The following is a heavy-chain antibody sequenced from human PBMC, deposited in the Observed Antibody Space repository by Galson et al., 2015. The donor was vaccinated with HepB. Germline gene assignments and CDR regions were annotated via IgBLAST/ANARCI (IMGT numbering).Heavy chain of an antibody. CDR1: GFTFSSYG. J-gene: IGHJ6*03. D-gene: IGHD6-6*01. CDR2: ISYDGSNK. CDR3: AKDRVAARPSYYYMDV. Sequence: SLRLSCAASGFTFSSYGMHWVRQAPGKGLEWVAVISYDGSNKYYADSVKGRFTISRDNSKNTLYLQMNSLRAEDTAVYYCAKDRVAARPSYYYMDVWGKGTTVTVSS. V-gene: IGHV3-30*18.